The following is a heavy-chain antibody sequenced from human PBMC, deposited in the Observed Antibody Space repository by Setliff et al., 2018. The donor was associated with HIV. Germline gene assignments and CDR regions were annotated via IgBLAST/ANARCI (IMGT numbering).Heavy chain of an antibody. CDR2: FYFGRTT. V-gene: IGHV4-39*01. Sequence: PSETLSLTCTVSGGSVYTASYYWAWVRQPPGKGLEWIGTFYFGRTTYYNPSLESRVTISLDTAKNQLSLKVASVTAADTAIYYCARRRLVGYSFDYWGQGALVTVSS. D-gene: IGHD6-25*01. J-gene: IGHJ4*02. CDR1: GGSVYTASYY. CDR3: ARRRLVGYSFDY.